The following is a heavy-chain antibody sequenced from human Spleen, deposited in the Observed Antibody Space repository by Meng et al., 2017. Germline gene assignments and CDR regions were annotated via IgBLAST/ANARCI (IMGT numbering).Heavy chain of an antibody. J-gene: IGHJ6*02. CDR3: ARQWLPQDDYYYYYGMDV. CDR2: ISYDGSNK. Sequence: GGSLRLSCAASGFTFSSYAMHWVRQAPGKGLEWVAVISYDGSNKYYADSVKGRFTISRDNSKNTLYLQMNSLRAEDTAVYYCARQWLPQDDYYYYYGMDVWGQGTTVTVSS. CDR1: GFTFSSYA. D-gene: IGHD6-19*01. V-gene: IGHV3-30*04.